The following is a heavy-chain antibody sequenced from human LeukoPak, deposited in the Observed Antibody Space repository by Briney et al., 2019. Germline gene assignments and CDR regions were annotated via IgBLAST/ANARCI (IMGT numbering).Heavy chain of an antibody. CDR2: INAGGTTI. CDR3: ARYSTTWNVAFDI. Sequence: GGSLRLSCAASGFTFSSYEMNWVRQAPGKGLEWLSYINAGGTTIYYADSVKGRFAISRDNAKYSLHLQMKSLRADDTAVYYCARYSTTWNVAFDIWGQGTVVTVSS. CDR1: GFTFSSYE. V-gene: IGHV3-48*03. J-gene: IGHJ3*02. D-gene: IGHD2/OR15-2a*01.